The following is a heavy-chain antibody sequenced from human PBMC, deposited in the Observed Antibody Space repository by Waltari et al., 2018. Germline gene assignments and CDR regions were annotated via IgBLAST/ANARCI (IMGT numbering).Heavy chain of an antibody. CDR3: ARDTSGTKGALDY. CDR1: GFTVSSTY. Sequence: EVQLVESGGGWVQPGGSLRLSCAASGFTVSSTYMSWGRQAPGKGLEWVSVIYIGGSTYYADSVKGRFISSRDNSKNMLYLQMDSLRAEDTAVYYCARDTSGTKGALDYWGQGTLVTVSS. V-gene: IGHV3-66*01. J-gene: IGHJ4*02. CDR2: IYIGGST. D-gene: IGHD3-10*01.